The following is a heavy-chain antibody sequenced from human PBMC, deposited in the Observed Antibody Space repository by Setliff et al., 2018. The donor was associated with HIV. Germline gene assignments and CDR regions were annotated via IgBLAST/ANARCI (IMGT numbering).Heavy chain of an antibody. Sequence: SETLSLTCTVSGGSINSGEYYWSWSRQHPGKGLEWIGYIYYTGDTYYNPPLKSRVTMSIDTSKNQFSLRLSSVTAADTAVYYCARWYTTGRGWFDPWGQGTLVTSPQ. D-gene: IGHD6-25*01. V-gene: IGHV4-31*03. J-gene: IGHJ5*02. CDR2: IYYTGDT. CDR3: ARWYTTGRGWFDP. CDR1: GGSINSGEYY.